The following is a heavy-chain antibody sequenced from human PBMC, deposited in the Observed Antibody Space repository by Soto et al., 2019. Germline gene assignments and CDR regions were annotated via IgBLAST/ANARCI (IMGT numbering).Heavy chain of an antibody. Sequence: VKVSCKASGYTFTSYYMHWVRQAPGQGLEWMGIINPSGGSTSYAQKFQGRVTMTRDTSTSTVYMELSSLRSEDTALYYFARVPYYYDSSGSLGFLDYWGQGTLVTVSS. J-gene: IGHJ4*02. V-gene: IGHV1-46*01. CDR3: ARVPYYYDSSGSLGFLDY. CDR1: GYTFTSYY. D-gene: IGHD3-22*01. CDR2: INPSGGST.